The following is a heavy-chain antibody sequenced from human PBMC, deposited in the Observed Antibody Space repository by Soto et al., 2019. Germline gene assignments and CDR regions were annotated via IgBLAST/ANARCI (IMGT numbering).Heavy chain of an antibody. CDR3: ARDLLGRGGNDACDI. D-gene: IGHD7-27*01. CDR1: GYTFTGYY. CDR2: INPNSGGT. J-gene: IGHJ3*02. Sequence: ASVKVSCKASGYTFTGYYMHWVRQAPGQGLEWMGLINPNSGGTNYAQKFQGWVTMTRDTSISTAYMELSRLRSDDTAVYYCARDLLGRGGNDACDIWGQGTMVTVS. V-gene: IGHV1-2*04.